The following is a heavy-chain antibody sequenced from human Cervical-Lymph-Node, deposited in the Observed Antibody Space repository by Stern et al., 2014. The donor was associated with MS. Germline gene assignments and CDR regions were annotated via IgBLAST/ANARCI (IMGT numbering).Heavy chain of an antibody. CDR1: GYTFTDHH. V-gene: IGHV1-2*02. J-gene: IGHJ5*02. CDR2: INPSSGDT. Sequence: VQLVESGAEVKKPGASVKVSCKTSGYTFTDHHLHWVRQAPGQGLEWMGWINPSSGDTTDAQKFQVRLTVTRDTSTSTVYMELSSLKSDDTAVYYCARGTLADPWGQGTLVTVSS. CDR3: ARGTLADP. D-gene: IGHD3-10*01.